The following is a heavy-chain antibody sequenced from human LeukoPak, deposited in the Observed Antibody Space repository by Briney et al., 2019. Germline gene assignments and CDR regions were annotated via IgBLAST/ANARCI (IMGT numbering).Heavy chain of an antibody. Sequence: GESLKISCRCSGYSFTSYWIGGVRQQPGKGLEWMGIISPGDSVTRYSPSFQGQVTISADKSISTTYLQWGSLKASDTAMYYCARPLSSGWYGVDSWGQGTLVTVSS. D-gene: IGHD6-19*01. CDR1: GYSFTSYW. CDR2: ISPGDSVT. V-gene: IGHV5-51*01. J-gene: IGHJ4*02. CDR3: ARPLSSGWYGVDS.